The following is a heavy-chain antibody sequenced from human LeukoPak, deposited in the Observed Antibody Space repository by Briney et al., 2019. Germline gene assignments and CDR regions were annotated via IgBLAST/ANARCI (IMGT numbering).Heavy chain of an antibody. D-gene: IGHD2-15*01. J-gene: IGHJ4*02. V-gene: IGHV3-48*02. CDR1: GFTFSSYA. CDR2: ISSSSSAI. CDR3: AQKGGTDH. Sequence: GGSLRLSCTASGFTFSSYAMNWVRQAPGKGLEWISYISSSSSAIYYADSVKGRFTISRDNAKNSLYLQMSSLRDEDTAVYYCAQKGGTDHWGQGTLVTVSS.